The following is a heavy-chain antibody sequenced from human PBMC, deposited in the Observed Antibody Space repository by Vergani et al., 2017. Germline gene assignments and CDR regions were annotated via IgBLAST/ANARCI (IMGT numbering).Heavy chain of an antibody. D-gene: IGHD3-16*01. CDR2: INPNSGGT. CDR3: ARESYNSYYDYVWGTAHYFDY. J-gene: IGHJ4*02. Sequence: QVRLVQSGAEVKKPGASVKVSCKASGYTFTGYYMHWVRQAPGQGLEWMGWINPNSGGTNYAQKFQGRVTMTRDTSISTAYMELSRLRSDDTAVYYCARESYNSYYDYVWGTAHYFDYWGQGTLVTVSS. V-gene: IGHV1-2*02. CDR1: GYTFTGYY.